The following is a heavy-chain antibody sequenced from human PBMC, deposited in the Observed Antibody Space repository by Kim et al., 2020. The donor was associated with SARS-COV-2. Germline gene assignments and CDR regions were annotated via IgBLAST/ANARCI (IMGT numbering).Heavy chain of an antibody. V-gene: IGHV3-48*02. CDR1: GFTFSTYS. D-gene: IGHD5-12*01. CDR2: ISSSSSSI. J-gene: IGHJ4*02. CDR3: VSSHIVPPDY. Sequence: GGSLRLSCAASGFTFSTYSMHWVRQAPGKGLEWVSYISSSSSSIYYADSVKGRFTVSRDNAKSSLFLQMSSLRDEDTAVYYWVSSHIVPPDYWGQGILVTVSS.